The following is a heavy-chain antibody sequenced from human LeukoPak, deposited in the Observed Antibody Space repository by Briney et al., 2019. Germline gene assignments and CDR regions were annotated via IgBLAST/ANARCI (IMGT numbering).Heavy chain of an antibody. V-gene: IGHV4-34*01. CDR3: ARGRLRDGSYGY. CDR2: INHSGST. CDR1: GGSFSGYY. Sequence: PSETLSLTCAVYGGSFSGYYWSWIRQPPGKGLEWIGEINHSGSTNYNPSLKSRVTISVDTSKNQFSLKLSSVTAADTAVYYCARGRLRDGSYGYWGQGTLVTVSS. J-gene: IGHJ4*02. D-gene: IGHD5-18*01.